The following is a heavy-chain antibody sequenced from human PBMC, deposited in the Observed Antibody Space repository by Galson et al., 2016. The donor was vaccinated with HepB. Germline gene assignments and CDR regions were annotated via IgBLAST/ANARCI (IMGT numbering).Heavy chain of an antibody. CDR3: ARDSGWLSDIL. CDR1: GGSISSGSYF. CDR2: IQYTGYT. D-gene: IGHD6-19*01. J-gene: IGHJ4*02. Sequence: LSLTCSLSGGSISSGSYFWGWVRQPPGKSLEWIGSIQYTGYTHLHPSLRSRVALSLDTSKNQYFLQVSSVTAAGTAVYYCARDSGWLSDILWGQGTLVTVSS. V-gene: IGHV4-39*02.